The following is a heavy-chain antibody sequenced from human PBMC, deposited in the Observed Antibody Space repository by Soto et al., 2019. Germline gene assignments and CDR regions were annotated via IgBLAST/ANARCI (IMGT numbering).Heavy chain of an antibody. CDR2: IYPGDSDT. D-gene: IGHD3-22*01. Sequence: RAESLKISCTGSGSSFTSYGIGWVRQMPGKGLEWTGIIYPGDSDTRYSPSFQGQVTISADKSIGTAYLQWSSLKASDTAMYYCERLLKTYYYDSSGYSQIGALDIWGQGTMVTVSS. CDR1: GSSFTSYG. V-gene: IGHV5-51*01. CDR3: ERLLKTYYYDSSGYSQIGALDI. J-gene: IGHJ3*02.